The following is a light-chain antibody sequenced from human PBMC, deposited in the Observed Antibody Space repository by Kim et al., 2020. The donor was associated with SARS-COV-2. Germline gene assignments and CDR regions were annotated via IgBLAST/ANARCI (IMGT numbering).Light chain of an antibody. CDR2: VNSDGSH. CDR3: QTWGPGIRV. V-gene: IGLV4-69*01. CDR1: NGHYNYA. Sequence: QLVLTQSPSASASLGASVKLTCTMSNGHYNYAIAWHQQQPGKGPRYLMKVNSDGSHSKGDGIPDRFSGSSSGAERYLTNSSLQSDDEADYYCQTWGPGIRVFGGGTKVTVL. J-gene: IGLJ3*02.